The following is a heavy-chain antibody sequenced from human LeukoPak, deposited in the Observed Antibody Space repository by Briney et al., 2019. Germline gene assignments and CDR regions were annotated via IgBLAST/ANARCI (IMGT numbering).Heavy chain of an antibody. V-gene: IGHV4-4*09. CDR2: IYSSGST. CDR3: ARHGGYSTTFDY. Sequence: PSETLSLTCTLSGGSISSYYWSWIRQPPGKGLEWIGYIYSSGSTNYNPSLKSRVTISVDSSKNQISLNLTSVTAADTAVYYCARHGGYSTTFDYWGQGTLVAVSS. D-gene: IGHD6-13*01. CDR1: GGSISSYY. J-gene: IGHJ4*02.